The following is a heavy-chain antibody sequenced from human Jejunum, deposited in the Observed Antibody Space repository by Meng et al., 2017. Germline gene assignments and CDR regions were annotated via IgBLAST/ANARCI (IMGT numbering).Heavy chain of an antibody. V-gene: IGHV1-18*01. J-gene: IGHJ4*02. CDR1: GYTFTTYG. CDR3: VRDRPYSSGSPTWIDY. D-gene: IGHD3-10*01. CDR2: ISAFNGYT. Sequence: ASVKVSCKASGYTFTTYGISWVRQAPGQGLEWMGWISAFNGYTEYAQKYKGRITLTTDTSTDTAHMDLRSLRSDDTAVYYCVRDRPYSSGSPTWIDYWGQGTLVTVSS.